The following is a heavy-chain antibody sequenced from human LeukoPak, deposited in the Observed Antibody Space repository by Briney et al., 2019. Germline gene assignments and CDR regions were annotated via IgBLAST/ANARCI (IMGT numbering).Heavy chain of an antibody. J-gene: IGHJ3*02. CDR2: INSDGSST. Sequence: QPGGSLRLSCAASGITFSSYWTHWVRQAPGKGLVWVPRINSDGSSTSYADSVKGRFTISRDNAKNTLYLQMNSLRAEDTAVYYCARVTSSGFYDAFDIWGQGTMVTVSS. D-gene: IGHD6-19*01. CDR3: ARVTSSGFYDAFDI. V-gene: IGHV3-74*01. CDR1: GITFSSYW.